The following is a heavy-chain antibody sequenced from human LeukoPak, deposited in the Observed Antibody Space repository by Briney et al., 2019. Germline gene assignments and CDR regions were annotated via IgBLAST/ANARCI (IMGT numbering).Heavy chain of an antibody. J-gene: IGHJ5*02. V-gene: IGHV1-46*01. CDR2: INPSGGST. CDR1: GYTFTSYY. D-gene: IGHD3-22*01. Sequence: ASVKVSCKASGYTFTSYYMHWVRQAPGQGLEWMGIINPSGGSTSYAQKFQGRVTMTRDMSTSTVYMELSRMRSEDTAVYYCAREGYYYDSSGYSNWFDPWGQGTLVTVSS. CDR3: AREGYYYDSSGYSNWFDP.